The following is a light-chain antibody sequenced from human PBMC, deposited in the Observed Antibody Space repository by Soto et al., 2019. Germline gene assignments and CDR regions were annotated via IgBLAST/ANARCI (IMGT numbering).Light chain of an antibody. Sequence: DIQMTQSPSTLSASVGDRVTITCRASQSISSWLAWYQQKPGKAPKLLIYKASSLESGVPSRFSCSGYVTEFTLTISSLQPDDFATYYCQQYNSYSAFGQGTKVEIK. V-gene: IGKV1-5*03. J-gene: IGKJ1*01. CDR3: QQYNSYSA. CDR2: KAS. CDR1: QSISSW.